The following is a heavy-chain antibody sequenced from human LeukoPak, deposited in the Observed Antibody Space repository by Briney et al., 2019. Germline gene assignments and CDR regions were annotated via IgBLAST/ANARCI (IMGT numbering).Heavy chain of an antibody. J-gene: IGHJ4*02. CDR3: VIWGDYDVLTGYYVPDY. Sequence: GGSLRLSCVASGFTFSNYAMSWARQAPGKGLEWVSAITGSGTNRYYADSLKGRFTTSRDNSKNTVFLQMNSLRHEDTAIYYCVIWGDYDVLTGYYVPDYWGQGTLVTVAS. CDR2: ITGSGTNR. D-gene: IGHD3-9*01. CDR1: GFTFSNYA. V-gene: IGHV3-23*01.